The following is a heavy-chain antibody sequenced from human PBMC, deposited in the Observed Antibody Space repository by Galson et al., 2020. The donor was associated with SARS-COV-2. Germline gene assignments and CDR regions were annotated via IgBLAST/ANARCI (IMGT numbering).Heavy chain of an antibody. CDR2: MNPHSEET. D-gene: IGHD3-22*01. J-gene: IGHJ4*02. V-gene: IGHV1-8*01. CDR3: ASTGYSGYYRLR. Sequence: ASVKVPCKASGYSFTSFDMNWVRLAPGRGLEWMGWMNPHSEETNYGQKFQGRVTMTRDTSTNTAYMELRSLTSEDTGVYYCASTGYSGYYRLRWGQGTLVTVSS. CDR1: GYSFTSFD.